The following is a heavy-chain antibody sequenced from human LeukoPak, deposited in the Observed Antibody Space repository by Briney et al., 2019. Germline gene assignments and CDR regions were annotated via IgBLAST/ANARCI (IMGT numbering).Heavy chain of an antibody. J-gene: IGHJ5*02. D-gene: IGHD3-3*01. Sequence: ASVKVSCKASGYTFTSYGINWVRQAPGQGLEWMGWISAYNGNTNYAQKLQGRVTMTTDTSTSTAYMELRSLRSDDTAVYYCARVSTRFIDVLRFLEWPTSQENWFDPWGQGTLVTVSS. V-gene: IGHV1-18*01. CDR1: GYTFTSYG. CDR2: ISAYNGNT. CDR3: ARVSTRFIDVLRFLEWPTSQENWFDP.